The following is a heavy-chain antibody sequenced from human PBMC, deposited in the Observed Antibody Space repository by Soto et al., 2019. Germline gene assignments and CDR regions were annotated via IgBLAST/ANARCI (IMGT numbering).Heavy chain of an antibody. Sequence: HVQLVQSGGELKKPGASVKVSCNTSGYTFNTYFITWVRQAPGQGLEWMGWISPHNGNTNYAEKFQGRVTMTTDTITKTAYMGLRNLRFDDTAVYYCARDTSNSFDYWGQGTPVTVSS. D-gene: IGHD2-2*01. CDR2: ISPHNGNT. V-gene: IGHV1-18*01. CDR3: ARDTSNSFDY. J-gene: IGHJ4*02. CDR1: GYTFNTYF.